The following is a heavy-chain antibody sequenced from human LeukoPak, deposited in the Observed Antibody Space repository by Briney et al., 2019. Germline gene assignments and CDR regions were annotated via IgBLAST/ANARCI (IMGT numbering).Heavy chain of an antibody. J-gene: IGHJ4*02. CDR3: ATAPRIFDLDSDNRFGDY. Sequence: ASVKISCKAFGYTFTAYYIHWVQQAPGKGLEWMGRVDPEDGESIYAGRFQGRVTMTADTSTNTVYMELSSLGSDDTAVYYCATAPRIFDLDSDNRFGDYWGQGTLVTVSS. V-gene: IGHV1-69-2*01. CDR1: GYTFTAYY. D-gene: IGHD3/OR15-3a*01. CDR2: VDPEDGES.